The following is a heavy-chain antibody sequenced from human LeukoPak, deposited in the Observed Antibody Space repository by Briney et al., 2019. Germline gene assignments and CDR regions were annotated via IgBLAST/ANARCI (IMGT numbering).Heavy chain of an antibody. CDR2: ISGSGGST. CDR1: GFTFSSYA. J-gene: IGHJ4*02. CDR3: AKISSGYCSGGSCYLDY. V-gene: IGHV3-23*01. Sequence: PGGSLRLSCAASGFTFSSYAMSWVRQAPGKGLEWVSAISGSGGSTYYADSVKGRFTISRDNAKNTLYLQMNSLRVEDTAVHYCAKISSGYCSGGSCYLDYWGQGTLVTVSS. D-gene: IGHD2-15*01.